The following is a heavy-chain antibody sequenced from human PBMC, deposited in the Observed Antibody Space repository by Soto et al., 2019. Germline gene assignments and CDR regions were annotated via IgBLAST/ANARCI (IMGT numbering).Heavy chain of an antibody. J-gene: IGHJ4*02. V-gene: IGHV2-5*01. CDR1: GFSLSTSGVG. CDR3: AHRRLTRYSSSTYFDY. CDR2: IYWNDDK. Sequence: QITLKESGPTLVKPTQTLTLTCTFSGFSLSTSGVGVGWIRQPPGKALEWLALIYWNDDKRYSPSLKSRLTITKDHSKNQVVLTMTNIDPVDTATYYCAHRRLTRYSSSTYFDYWGQGTLVTVSS. D-gene: IGHD6-6*01.